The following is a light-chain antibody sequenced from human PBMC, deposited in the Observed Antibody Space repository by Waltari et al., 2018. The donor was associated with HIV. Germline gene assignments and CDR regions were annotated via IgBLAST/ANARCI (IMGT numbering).Light chain of an antibody. CDR2: DDS. CDR3: QVWDSNSDHWV. J-gene: IGLJ3*02. CDR1: NIGSQS. Sequence: SYVLTPPPSVSVAPGQTARIPCGGNNIGSQSVHLYQQKPSRAPVVVVYDDSDRPSGIPERFSGSNSGNTATLTISRVEAGDEADYYCQVWDSNSDHWVFGGGTKLTVL. V-gene: IGLV3-21*02.